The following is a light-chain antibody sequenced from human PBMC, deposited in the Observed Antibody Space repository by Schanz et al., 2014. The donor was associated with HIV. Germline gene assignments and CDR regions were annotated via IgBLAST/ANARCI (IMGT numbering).Light chain of an antibody. CDR2: GAS. V-gene: IGKV3D-15*01. CDR3: QQYNNWPLT. J-gene: IGKJ4*01. CDR1: QSLSSY. Sequence: EIVLTQSPATLSLSPGDRATLSCRASQSLSSYLAWYQQTPGQAPRLLIYGASSRATGIPAGFSGSGSGTEFTLTISNLQSEDFAVYYCQQYNNWPLTFGGGTKVEIK.